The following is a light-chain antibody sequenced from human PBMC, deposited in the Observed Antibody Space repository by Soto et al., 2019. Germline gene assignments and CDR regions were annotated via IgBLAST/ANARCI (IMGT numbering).Light chain of an antibody. CDR1: QSVSSDY. V-gene: IGKV3-20*01. Sequence: EFLLTQSPGTLSLSPGETATLSCRASQSVSSDYLAWYQQKPGQAPRLLIYGASRRATGIPDRFSGSGSGTDFTLTISGLEPADFAVYYCQQYGSPPLTFGGGTKVEIE. CDR3: QQYGSPPLT. J-gene: IGKJ4*01. CDR2: GAS.